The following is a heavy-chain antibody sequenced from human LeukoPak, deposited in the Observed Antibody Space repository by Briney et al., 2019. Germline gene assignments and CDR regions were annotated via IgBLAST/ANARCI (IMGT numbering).Heavy chain of an antibody. V-gene: IGHV3-7*01. Sequence: PGGSLRLSCEASGFTFSSYWMTWVRQAPGKGLEWVANIKQDGSEKHYVDSVKGRFTISRDNAKNSLYLQMHSLRAEDTAVYYCARDNDYKIDYWGQGILVTVSS. CDR2: IKQDGSEK. D-gene: IGHD3-10*01. CDR3: ARDNDYKIDY. J-gene: IGHJ4*02. CDR1: GFTFSSYW.